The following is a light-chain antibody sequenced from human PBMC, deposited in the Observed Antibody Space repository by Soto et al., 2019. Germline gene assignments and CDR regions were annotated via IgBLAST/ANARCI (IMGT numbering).Light chain of an antibody. Sequence: DIQMTQSPSTLSASVGDRVTITCRASQSISTWLAWYQHKAGKVPKLLIYKASSLESGVPSRFSGSGSGTEFTLTISSLQTDDFATYYCHQYTSLFTFGAGTKVDIK. CDR1: QSISTW. CDR2: KAS. J-gene: IGKJ3*01. CDR3: HQYTSLFT. V-gene: IGKV1-5*03.